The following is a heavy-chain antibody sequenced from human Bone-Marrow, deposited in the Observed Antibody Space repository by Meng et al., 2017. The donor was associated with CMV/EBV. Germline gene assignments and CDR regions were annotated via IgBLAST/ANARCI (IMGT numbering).Heavy chain of an antibody. CDR3: ASLGGPAAHYYYYGMDV. V-gene: IGHV3-74*01. CDR1: GFTFSSYW. Sequence: GESLKISCAASGFTFSSYWMHWVRQAPGKGLVWVSRINSDGSSTSYADSVKGRFTISRDNAKNTLYLQMNSLRAEDTAVYYCASLGGPAAHYYYYGMDVWGQGTTVTVSS. J-gene: IGHJ6*02. CDR2: INSDGSST. D-gene: IGHD2-2*01.